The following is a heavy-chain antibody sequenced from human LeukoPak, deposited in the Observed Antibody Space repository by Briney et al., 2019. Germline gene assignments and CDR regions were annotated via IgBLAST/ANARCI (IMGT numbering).Heavy chain of an antibody. J-gene: IGHJ4*02. Sequence: GGSLRLSCAASGFTFSSYGMHWVRQAPGKGLEWVAVIWYDGSNKYYADSVKGRFTISRDNSKNTLYLQMNSLRAEDTAVYYCARVQYSSSRYVNYFDYWGQGTLVTVSS. D-gene: IGHD6-13*01. CDR3: ARVQYSSSRYVNYFDY. CDR1: GFTFSSYG. V-gene: IGHV3-33*01. CDR2: IWYDGSNK.